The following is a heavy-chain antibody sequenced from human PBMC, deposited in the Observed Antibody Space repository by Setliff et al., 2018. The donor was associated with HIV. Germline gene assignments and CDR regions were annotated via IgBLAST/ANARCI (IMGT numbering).Heavy chain of an antibody. D-gene: IGHD3-9*01. J-gene: IGHJ4*02. CDR1: GVSITSSNYY. V-gene: IGHV4-61*09. CDR2: IYTSGSTNYNPSL. CDR3: ARAARYYDILTGYSNQAYFNS. Sequence: SETLSLTCSVSGVSITSSNYYWTWIRQLAGKGLEWIGHIYTSGSTNYNPSLKYNPSLKSRVTIAVDTSRKQFSLRLNSVTAADTALYYCARAARYYDILTGYSNQAYFNSWGLGKLVTVSS.